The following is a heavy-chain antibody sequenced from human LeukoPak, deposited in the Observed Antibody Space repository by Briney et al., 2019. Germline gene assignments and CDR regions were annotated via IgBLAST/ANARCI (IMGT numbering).Heavy chain of an antibody. Sequence: PSETLSLTCTVSGGSISSFYWSWIRQPPGKGLEWIGYIYASGSTNYNPSLKSRVTISVDTSKNQFSLRLSSVTAADTAVYYCARHVLSGSSASFDSWGQGTLVTVSS. V-gene: IGHV4-4*09. CDR2: IYASGST. D-gene: IGHD2-15*01. CDR1: GGSISSFY. J-gene: IGHJ4*02. CDR3: ARHVLSGSSASFDS.